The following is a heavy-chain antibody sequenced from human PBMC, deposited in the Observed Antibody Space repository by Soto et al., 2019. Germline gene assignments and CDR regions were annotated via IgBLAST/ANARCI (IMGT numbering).Heavy chain of an antibody. CDR3: ARHLKYYYDSSGYYYDGYYYYYGMDV. CDR1: GYSFTSYW. J-gene: IGHJ6*02. Sequence: GESLKISCKGSGYSFTSYWIGWVRQMPGKGLEWMGIIYPGDSDTRYSPSFQGQVTISADKSISTAYLQWSSLKASDTAMYYCARHLKYYYDSSGYYYDGYYYYYGMDVWGQGTTVTVS. V-gene: IGHV5-51*01. CDR2: IYPGDSDT. D-gene: IGHD3-22*01.